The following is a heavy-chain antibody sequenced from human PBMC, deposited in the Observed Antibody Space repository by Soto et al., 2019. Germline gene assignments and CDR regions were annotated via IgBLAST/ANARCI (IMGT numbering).Heavy chain of an antibody. D-gene: IGHD2-15*01. J-gene: IGHJ5*02. CDR1: GGSFSGYY. V-gene: IGHV4-34*01. Sequence: QVQLQQWGAGLLKPSETLSLTCAVYGGSFSGYYWSWIRQPPGKGLEWIGEINHSGSTNYNPSLKSRVTISVDTSKNQFSLKLSSVTTADTAVYYCAKDYYCSGGSCAYWFDPWGQGTLVTVSS. CDR2: INHSGST. CDR3: AKDYYCSGGSCAYWFDP.